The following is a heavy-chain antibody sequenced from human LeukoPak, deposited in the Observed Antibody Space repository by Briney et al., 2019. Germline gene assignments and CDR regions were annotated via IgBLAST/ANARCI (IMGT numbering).Heavy chain of an antibody. D-gene: IGHD3-16*02. CDR3: ARHIGGGIEDMDV. Sequence: GSLRLSCAASGFTFSNAWVSWVRQAPGKGLEWIGYIYVTGSTRYNPYLQSRVTISVDTSRNQFFLRMSSVTAADTAVYYCARHIGGGIEDMDVWGQGTTVTVSS. CDR2: IYVTGST. V-gene: IGHV4-59*08. CDR1: GFTFSNAW. J-gene: IGHJ6*02.